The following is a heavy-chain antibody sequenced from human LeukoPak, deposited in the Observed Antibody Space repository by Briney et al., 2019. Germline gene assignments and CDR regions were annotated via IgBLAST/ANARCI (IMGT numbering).Heavy chain of an antibody. CDR1: GGSFSGYY. Sequence: SETLSLTCAVYGGSFSGYYWSWIRQPPGKGLEWIGEINHSGSTNYNPSLKSRITISVDTSKNQFSLKLSSVTAAGTAVYYCARGGYYDSSGYYQWNWFDPWGQGTLVTVSS. CDR2: INHSGST. CDR3: ARGGYYDSSGYYQWNWFDP. D-gene: IGHD3-22*01. V-gene: IGHV4-34*01. J-gene: IGHJ5*02.